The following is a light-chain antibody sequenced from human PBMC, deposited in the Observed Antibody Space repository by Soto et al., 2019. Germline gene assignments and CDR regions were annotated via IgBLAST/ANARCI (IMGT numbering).Light chain of an antibody. CDR3: SSYTSSSYNYV. CDR2: DVS. V-gene: IGLV2-14*01. Sequence: QSALTQPASVSGSPGQSITISCTGTSSDVGGYNYVSWYQQHPGKAPKLKIYDVSNRPSGVSNRFSGSKSGNTASLTISGLQAEDEADYYCSSYTSSSYNYVFGTGTQLTVL. J-gene: IGLJ1*01. CDR1: SSDVGGYNY.